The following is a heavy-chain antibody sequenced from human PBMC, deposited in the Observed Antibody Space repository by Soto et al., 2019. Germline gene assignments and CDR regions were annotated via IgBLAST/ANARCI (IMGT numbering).Heavy chain of an antibody. D-gene: IGHD3-16*01. J-gene: IGHJ4*02. V-gene: IGHV4-31*03. CDR2: TYYSGST. CDR3: ARAGRGESEFDY. CDR1: GGSISSGGYY. Sequence: SETLSLTCTVSGGSISSGGYYWSWIRQHPGKGLEWIGYTYYSGSTYYNPSLKSRVTISVDTSKNQFSLKLSSVTAADTAVYYCARAGRGESEFDYWGQGTLVTVSS.